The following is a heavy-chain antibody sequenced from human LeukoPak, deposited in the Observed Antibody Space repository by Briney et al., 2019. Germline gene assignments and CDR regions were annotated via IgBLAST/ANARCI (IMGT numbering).Heavy chain of an antibody. D-gene: IGHD2-21*02. V-gene: IGHV4-59*12. CDR2: IYDSGST. Sequence: SETLSLTCSVSGGSMTNLYWTWIRQPPGKGLEWIGDIYDSGSTRYNTSLESRVTISVDTSKNQFSLKLSSVTAADTAVYYCARGLLFSWFDPWGQGTLVTVSS. CDR1: GGSMTNLY. J-gene: IGHJ5*02. CDR3: ARGLLFSWFDP.